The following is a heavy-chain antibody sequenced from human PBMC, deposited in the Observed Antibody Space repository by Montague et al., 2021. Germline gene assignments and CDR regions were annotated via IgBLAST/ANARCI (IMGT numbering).Heavy chain of an antibody. CDR2: IKQDGSEK. CDR3: ARDQGQGYCGGDCYVGLDY. V-gene: IGHV3-7*01. J-gene: IGHJ4*02. CDR1: GFTFSHYW. D-gene: IGHD2-21*01. Sequence: SLRLSCAASGFTFSHYWMSWVRQAPGKGLEWVANIKQDGSEKHYVDSVKGRFTISRDNAKNSLYLQMNSLRAEDTAVYFCARDQGQGYCGGDCYVGLDYRGRGTLVTVSS.